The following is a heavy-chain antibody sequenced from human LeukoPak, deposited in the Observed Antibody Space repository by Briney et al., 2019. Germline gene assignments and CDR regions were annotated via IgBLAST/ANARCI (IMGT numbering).Heavy chain of an antibody. Sequence: SETLSLTCTVSGGSISSYYWSWIRQPPGKGLEWIGYIYYSGSTNYNPSLKSRVTISVDTSKNQFSLKLSSVTAADTAVYYCARATTVVTLTGPAYYFDYWGQGTLVTVSS. D-gene: IGHD4-23*01. CDR2: IYYSGST. CDR3: ARATTVVTLTGPAYYFDY. J-gene: IGHJ4*02. CDR1: GGSISSYY. V-gene: IGHV4-59*01.